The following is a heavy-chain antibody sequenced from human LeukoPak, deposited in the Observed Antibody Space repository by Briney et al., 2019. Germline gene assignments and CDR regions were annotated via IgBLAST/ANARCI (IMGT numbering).Heavy chain of an antibody. J-gene: IGHJ4*02. CDR3: SNGIYSSSY. Sequence: GSLRPSFAASGFTFTHYWMWWVRPAPGKGLEWVANIHQDGSEQFYLDSVEGRFTISRDNAKSSLYLQMDNLRAEDTAVYYCSNGIYSSSYWGRGTLVTVSS. CDR2: IHQDGSEQ. V-gene: IGHV3-7*01. CDR1: GFTFTHYW. D-gene: IGHD6-6*01.